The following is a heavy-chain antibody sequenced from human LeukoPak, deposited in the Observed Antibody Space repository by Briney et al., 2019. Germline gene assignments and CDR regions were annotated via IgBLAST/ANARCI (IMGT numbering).Heavy chain of an antibody. D-gene: IGHD3-22*01. V-gene: IGHV1-24*01. J-gene: IGHJ4*02. CDR3: ATAYVGYYDSSGYYSGFDY. Sequence: ASVKVSCKVSGYTLTELSMHWVRQAPGKGLEWMGGFDPEDGETIYAQKFQGRVTMTEDTSTDTAYMELSSLGSEDTAVYYCATAYVGYYDSSGYYSGFDYWGQGTLVTVSS. CDR1: GYTLTELS. CDR2: FDPEDGET.